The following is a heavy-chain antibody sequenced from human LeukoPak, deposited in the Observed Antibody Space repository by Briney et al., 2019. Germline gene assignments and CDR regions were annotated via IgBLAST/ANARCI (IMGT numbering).Heavy chain of an antibody. Sequence: GASVTVSCTASGYTFIDYYIHCLRQAPGQGLEWMGRINPNIPNTDDTDYAQNFQGRVTMTRDTSISTAFMELSRLTSDDTAVYYCARDLPSTSNWELDYWGQGTLVTVSS. CDR3: ARDLPSTSNWELDY. CDR2: INPNIPNTDDT. J-gene: IGHJ4*02. CDR1: GYTFIDYY. V-gene: IGHV1-2*06. D-gene: IGHD7-27*01.